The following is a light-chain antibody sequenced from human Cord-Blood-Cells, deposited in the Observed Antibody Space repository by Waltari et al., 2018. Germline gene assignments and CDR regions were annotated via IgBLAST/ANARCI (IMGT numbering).Light chain of an antibody. Sequence: QSVLTQPPSVSGAPGQRVTISCTGSSSNTAAGYDVHWYQQLPGTAPKLPIYGNSNRPSGVPDRFSGSKSGTSASLAITGLQAEDEADYYCQSYDSSLSGYVFGTGTKVTVL. J-gene: IGLJ1*01. CDR2: GNS. V-gene: IGLV1-40*01. CDR3: QSYDSSLSGYV. CDR1: SSNTAAGYD.